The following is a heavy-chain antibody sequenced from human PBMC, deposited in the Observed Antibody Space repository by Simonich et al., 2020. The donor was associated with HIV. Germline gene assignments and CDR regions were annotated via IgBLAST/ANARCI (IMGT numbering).Heavy chain of an antibody. CDR2: MWYDGSNK. Sequence: QVQLVESGGGVVQPGRSLRLSCAASGFTFSSYGMHWVRQAPGKGMEGVAVMWYDGSNKYYADTVKGRFTISRDNSKNTLYLQMNSLRAEDTAIYYCARGKGLQLWSFDYWGQGTLVTVSS. V-gene: IGHV3-33*08. D-gene: IGHD5-18*01. CDR3: ARGKGLQLWSFDY. CDR1: GFTFSSYG. J-gene: IGHJ4*02.